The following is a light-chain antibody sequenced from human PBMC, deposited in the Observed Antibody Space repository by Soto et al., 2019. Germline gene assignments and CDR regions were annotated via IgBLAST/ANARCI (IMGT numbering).Light chain of an antibody. CDR3: QQCSDWPQIT. Sequence: EVVMTQSPATLSVSPGERATLSCRASQSVSSYLAWYQQKPGQAPRLLSYGASTMATGIPARFSGSGSGTEFTLTISSLQSEDFAVYYCQQCSDWPQITFGPGTRLEIK. CDR2: GAS. V-gene: IGKV3-15*01. CDR1: QSVSSY. J-gene: IGKJ5*01.